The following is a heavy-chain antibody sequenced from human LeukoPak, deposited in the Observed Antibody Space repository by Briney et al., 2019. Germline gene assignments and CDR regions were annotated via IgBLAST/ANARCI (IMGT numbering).Heavy chain of an antibody. D-gene: IGHD5-18*01. CDR2: IYHSGST. J-gene: IGHJ4*02. V-gene: IGHV4-38-2*01. CDR1: GYSISSGYY. CDR3: ASVDTANKVVFDY. Sequence: SETLSLTCAVSGYSISSGYYCGWIRQPPGKGLEWIGSIYHSGSTYYNPSLKSRVTISVDTSKNQFSLKLSSVTAADTAVYYCASVDTANKVVFDYWGQGTLVTVSS.